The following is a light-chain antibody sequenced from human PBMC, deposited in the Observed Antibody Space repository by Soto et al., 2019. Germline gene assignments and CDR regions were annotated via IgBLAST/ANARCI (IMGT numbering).Light chain of an antibody. Sequence: IVMTQSPDSLAVSLGERATINCKSSQSVLYSSNNKNYLAWYRQKPGQPPKLLIYWASIRESGVPDRISGSGSGTDFTFTISSLQAEDVAIYYCQQYYSTPPYTFGQGTKLEIK. CDR1: QSVLYSSNNKNY. J-gene: IGKJ2*01. V-gene: IGKV4-1*01. CDR3: QQYYSTPPYT. CDR2: WAS.